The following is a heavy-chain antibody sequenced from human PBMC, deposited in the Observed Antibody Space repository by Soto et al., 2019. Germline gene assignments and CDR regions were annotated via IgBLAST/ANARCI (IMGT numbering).Heavy chain of an antibody. CDR1: GGSISSGDYY. D-gene: IGHD3-10*01. Sequence: SETLSLTCTVSGGSISSGDYYWSWIRQPPGKGLEWIGYIYYSGSTYYNPSLKSRVTISIDKSKKQFSLRLSSVTAADTAVYYCARGAPRGIIHDFDSWGQGSLVTVSS. CDR2: IYYSGST. CDR3: ARGAPRGIIHDFDS. J-gene: IGHJ4*02. V-gene: IGHV4-30-4*01.